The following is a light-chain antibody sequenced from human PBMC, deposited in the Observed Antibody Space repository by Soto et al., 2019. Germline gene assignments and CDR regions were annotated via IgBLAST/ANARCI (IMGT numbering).Light chain of an antibody. CDR1: QYINTR. CDR2: QTS. J-gene: IGKJ1*01. V-gene: IGKV3-11*01. CDR3: HQRQSWPRT. Sequence: EIVLTQSPATLSSFPGDRVTLSCRASQYINTRLAWYQHRPGQAPRLLIYQTSIRAAGIPAMFSASGTGTDFTLTISDVQPEDFAVYYCHQRQSWPRTFGQGTKVDIK.